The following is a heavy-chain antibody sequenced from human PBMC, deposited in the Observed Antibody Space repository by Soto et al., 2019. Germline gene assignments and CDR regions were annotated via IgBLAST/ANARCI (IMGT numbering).Heavy chain of an antibody. V-gene: IGHV4-30-4*01. D-gene: IGHD3-9*01. Sequence: LSLTCTVSGGSISSGDYYWSWIRQPPGKGLEWIGYIYYSGSTYYNPSLKSRVTISVDTSKNQFSLKLSSVTAADTAVYYCARVDYGFDWDLNENWFDPWGQGTLVTVSS. CDR3: ARVDYGFDWDLNENWFDP. J-gene: IGHJ5*02. CDR2: IYYSGST. CDR1: GGSISSGDYY.